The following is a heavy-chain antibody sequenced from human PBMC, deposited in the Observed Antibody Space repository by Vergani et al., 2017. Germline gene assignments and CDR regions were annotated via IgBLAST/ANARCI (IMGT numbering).Heavy chain of an antibody. CDR1: GGSISSYY. CDR2: IYYSGST. CDR3: ARRSVNYYYYYMDV. V-gene: IGHV4-59*01. D-gene: IGHD4-23*01. J-gene: IGHJ6*03. Sequence: QVQLQESGPGLVKPSETLSLTCTVSGGSISSYYWSWIRQPPGKGLEWIGCIYYSGSTNYNPSLKSRVTISVDTSKNQFSLKLSSVTAADTAVYYCARRSVNYYYYYMDVWGKGTTVTVSS.